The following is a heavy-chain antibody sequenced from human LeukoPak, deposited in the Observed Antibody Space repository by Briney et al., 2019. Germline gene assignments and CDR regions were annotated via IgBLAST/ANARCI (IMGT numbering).Heavy chain of an antibody. J-gene: IGHJ3*02. D-gene: IGHD1-1*01. CDR2: ISAYNGNT. Sequence: ASVKVSCKASGYTFTSYGISWVRQAPGQGLEWMGWISAYNGNTNYAQKLQGRGTMTTDTSTSTAYMELRSLRSDDTAVYYCARDRELEWNDAFDIWGQGTMVTVSS. V-gene: IGHV1-18*01. CDR3: ARDRELEWNDAFDI. CDR1: GYTFTSYG.